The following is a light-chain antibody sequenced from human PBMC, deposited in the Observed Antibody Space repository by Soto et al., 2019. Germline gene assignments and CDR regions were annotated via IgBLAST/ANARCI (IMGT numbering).Light chain of an antibody. CDR2: EVS. CDR1: SSDVGSYNL. CDR3: CSYAGSRTFYV. Sequence: QSVLTRPVSVSGSPGQSITISCTGTSSDVGSYNLVSWYQQHPGKAPKLMIYEVSKRPSGVSNRFSGSKSGNTASLTISGLQADDEADYYCCSYAGSRTFYVFGTGTKVTVL. J-gene: IGLJ1*01. V-gene: IGLV2-23*02.